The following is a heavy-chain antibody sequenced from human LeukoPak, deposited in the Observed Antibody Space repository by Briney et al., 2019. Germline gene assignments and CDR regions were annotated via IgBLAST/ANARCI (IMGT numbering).Heavy chain of an antibody. CDR2: ISYDGSNK. J-gene: IGHJ4*02. Sequence: GGSLRLSCAASGFTFSSYAMHWVRQAPGKGLEWVAVISYDGSNKYYADSVKGRFTISRDNSKNTLYLQMNSLRAEDTAVYYCAIGYSYGYGPDYWGQGTLVTVSS. V-gene: IGHV3-30-3*01. CDR1: GFTFSSYA. D-gene: IGHD5-18*01. CDR3: AIGYSYGYGPDY.